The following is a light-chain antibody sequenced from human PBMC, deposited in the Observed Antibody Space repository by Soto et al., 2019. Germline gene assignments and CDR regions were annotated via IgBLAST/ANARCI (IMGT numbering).Light chain of an antibody. V-gene: IGKV3-20*01. J-gene: IGKJ2*01. CDR2: GAS. Sequence: EIVLTQSPGTLSLSPGERATLSCRASQSVSSSYLAWYQQKPDQAPRLLIYGASSSATDIPDSFSGSGSGTDFTLTISRLEPEDFAVYYCQKYGGSMYTFGQGTKLEIK. CDR1: QSVSSSY. CDR3: QKYGGSMYT.